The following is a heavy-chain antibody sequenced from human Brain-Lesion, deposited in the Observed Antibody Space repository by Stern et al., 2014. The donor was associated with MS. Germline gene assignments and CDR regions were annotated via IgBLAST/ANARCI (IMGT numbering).Heavy chain of an antibody. CDR2: INPNTGGT. CDR1: GYIFTRYY. Sequence: DQLVESGAEVKKPGALVKVSCKTSGYIFTRYYIHWVRQAPGQGLEWMAWINPNTGGTKYAQKFQGRVTMSRDTSISTAYVELSSLTSDDTAVYYCARDQRGITIFGVVTDYYYLGMDVWGQGTTVTVSS. J-gene: IGHJ6*02. V-gene: IGHV1-2*02. CDR3: ARDQRGITIFGVVTDYYYLGMDV. D-gene: IGHD3-3*01.